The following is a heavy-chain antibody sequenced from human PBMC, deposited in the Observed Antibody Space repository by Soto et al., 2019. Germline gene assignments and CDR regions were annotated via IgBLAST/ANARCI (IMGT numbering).Heavy chain of an antibody. D-gene: IGHD5-18*01. CDR1: GFTFSSYA. CDR2: ISGSGGST. V-gene: IGHV3-23*01. J-gene: IGHJ5*02. Sequence: PGGSLRLSCAASGFTFSSYAMSWVRQAPGKGLEWVSAISGSGGSTYYADSVKGRFTISRDNSKNTLYLQMNSLRAEDTAVYDSAKDPGPSDTAMVPWGQGILVTVSS. CDR3: AKDPGPSDTAMVP.